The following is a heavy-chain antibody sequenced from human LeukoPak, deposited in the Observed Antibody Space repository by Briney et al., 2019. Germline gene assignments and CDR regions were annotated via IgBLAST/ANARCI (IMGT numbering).Heavy chain of an antibody. D-gene: IGHD6-6*01. V-gene: IGHV3-30-3*01. Sequence: PGGSLRLSCAASGFTFSSYAMHWVRQAPGKGLEWVAVISYDGSNKYYADSVKGRFTISRDNSKNTLYLQMNSLRAEDTAVYYCARDRSRSAARQGAPDYWGQGTLVTVSS. J-gene: IGHJ4*02. CDR3: ARDRSRSAARQGAPDY. CDR1: GFTFSSYA. CDR2: ISYDGSNK.